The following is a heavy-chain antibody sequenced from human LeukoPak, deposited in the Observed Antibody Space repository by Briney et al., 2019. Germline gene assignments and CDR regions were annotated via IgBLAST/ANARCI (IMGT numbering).Heavy chain of an antibody. J-gene: IGHJ3*02. CDR1: GFTFSSYS. V-gene: IGHV3-21*01. CDR3: ARAYCGGDCVAFDI. D-gene: IGHD2-21*02. CDR2: ISSSSSYI. Sequence: GGSLRLSCAASGFTFSSYSMNWVRQAPGKGLEWVSSISSSSSYIYYADSVKGRFTISRDNAKNSLYLQMNSLRAEDTAVYYCARAYCGGDCVAFDIWGQGTMVTVSS.